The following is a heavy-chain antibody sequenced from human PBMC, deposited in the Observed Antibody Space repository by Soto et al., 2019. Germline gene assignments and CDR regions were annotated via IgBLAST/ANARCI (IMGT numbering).Heavy chain of an antibody. CDR1: EFSLSTSGEG. CDR2: IYWDDDN. CDR3: AVLIEFRSSSVIDY. Sequence: GPTVVNQTHTLTLTCNYLEFSLSTSGEGVGWIRQPPGNALEWLALIYWDDDNRYSPSLQSRLTITKDTSKNQVVLTMTNMDPVDTATYYCAVLIEFRSSSVIDYWGQGTPVTVSS. V-gene: IGHV2-5*02. D-gene: IGHD6-6*01. J-gene: IGHJ4*02.